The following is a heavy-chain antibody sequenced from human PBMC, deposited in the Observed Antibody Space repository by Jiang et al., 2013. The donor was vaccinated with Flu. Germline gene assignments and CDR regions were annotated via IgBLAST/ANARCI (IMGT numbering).Heavy chain of an antibody. Sequence: GSSVKVSWQGFWRHLQQLCYQLGATGPGQGLEWMGRIIPILGIANYAQKFQGRVTITADKSTSTAYMELSSLRSDDTAVYYCARDSLRALTIFGTELDYWGQGTLVTVSS. CDR1: RHLQQLC. CDR3: ARDSLRALTIFGTELDY. D-gene: IGHD3-3*01. CDR2: IIPILGIA. J-gene: IGHJ4*02. V-gene: IGHV1-69*04.